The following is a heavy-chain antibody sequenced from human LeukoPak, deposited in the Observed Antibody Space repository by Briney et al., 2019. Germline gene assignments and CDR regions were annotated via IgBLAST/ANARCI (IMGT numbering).Heavy chain of an antibody. CDR3: ARDPPRIVGTTIADP. CDR2: IIPIFGIA. Sequence: SVKVSCKASGGTFSSYTISWVRQAPGRGLEWMGGIIPIFGIANYAQKFQGRVTITADKSTSTAYMELRSLRSEDTAVYYCARDPPRIVGTTIADPWGQGTLDTVSS. CDR1: GGTFSSYT. V-gene: IGHV1-69*17. J-gene: IGHJ5*02. D-gene: IGHD2-21*01.